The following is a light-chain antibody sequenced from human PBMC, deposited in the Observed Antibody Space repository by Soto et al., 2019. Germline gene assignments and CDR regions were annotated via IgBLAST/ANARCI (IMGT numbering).Light chain of an antibody. Sequence: DIQLTQSPSFLSASVGDRVTITCRASQGISSYLAWYQQKPGKAPKLLIYVASTLQSGVPSRFSGSGSGTEFTLTISSLQPEDFATYYCQQLNSYPSPFTFGPGTKVDIK. V-gene: IGKV1-9*01. CDR2: VAS. CDR3: QQLNSYPSPFT. J-gene: IGKJ3*01. CDR1: QGISSY.